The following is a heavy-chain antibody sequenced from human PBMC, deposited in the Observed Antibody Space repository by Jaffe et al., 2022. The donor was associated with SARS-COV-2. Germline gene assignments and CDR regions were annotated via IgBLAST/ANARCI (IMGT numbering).Heavy chain of an antibody. D-gene: IGHD6-13*01. CDR2: ISWNSGSI. CDR1: GFTFDDYA. CDR3: AKVDLGLAAAGTSGYFQH. J-gene: IGHJ1*01. V-gene: IGHV3-9*01. Sequence: EVQLVESGGGLVQPGRSLRLSCAASGFTFDDYAMHWVRQAPGKGLEWVSGISWNSGSIGYADSVKGRFTISRDNAKNSLYLQMNSLRAEDTALYYCAKVDLGLAAAGTSGYFQHWGQGTLVTVSS.